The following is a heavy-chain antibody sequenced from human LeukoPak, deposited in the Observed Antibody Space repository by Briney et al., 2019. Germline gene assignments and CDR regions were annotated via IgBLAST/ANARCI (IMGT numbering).Heavy chain of an antibody. Sequence: ASVKVSCKASGYTFTGYYMHWVRQAPGQGLEWMGWINANSGGTNYAQKFQGRVTMTRDTSISTAYMELSRLRSDDTAVYYCARDRGILWFGEPPPNWFDPWGQGTLVTVSS. CDR2: INANSGGT. V-gene: IGHV1-2*02. J-gene: IGHJ5*02. CDR3: ARDRGILWFGEPPPNWFDP. D-gene: IGHD3-10*01. CDR1: GYTFTGYY.